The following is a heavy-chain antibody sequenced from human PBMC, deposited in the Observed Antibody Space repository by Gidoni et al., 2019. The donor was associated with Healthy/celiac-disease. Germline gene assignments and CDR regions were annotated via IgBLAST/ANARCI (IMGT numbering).Heavy chain of an antibody. CDR2: IYYSGST. Sequence: QVQLQESGPGLVKPSETLSLTCTGSGGSISSYYWSWIRQPPGKGLEGIGYIYYSGSTNYNPSPKSRVTISVDTSKNQFSLKLSSVTAADTAVYYCARVRSVGWFDPWGQGTLVTVSS. J-gene: IGHJ5*02. CDR1: GGSISSYY. D-gene: IGHD3-3*01. CDR3: ARVRSVGWFDP. V-gene: IGHV4-59*01.